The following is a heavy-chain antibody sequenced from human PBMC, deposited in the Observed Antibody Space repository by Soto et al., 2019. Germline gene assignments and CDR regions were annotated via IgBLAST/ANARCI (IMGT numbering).Heavy chain of an antibody. Sequence: SETLSLTCTVSGGSIGSYYGSWIRQPPGKGLEWIGYIYYNGSTNYNPSLKSRVTISVDTSKNQFSLKLSSVTAADTAVYYCARPTYNSGSPFDYWGQGTLVTVSS. CDR2: IYYNGST. J-gene: IGHJ4*02. V-gene: IGHV4-59*01. CDR1: GGSIGSYY. D-gene: IGHD1-20*01. CDR3: ARPTYNSGSPFDY.